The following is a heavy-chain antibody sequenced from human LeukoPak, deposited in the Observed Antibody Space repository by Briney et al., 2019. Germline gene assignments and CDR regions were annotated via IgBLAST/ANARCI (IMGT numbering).Heavy chain of an antibody. CDR3: ARDRLRLGYERTNWFDP. CDR2: IDPNSGGT. D-gene: IGHD5-12*01. V-gene: IGHV1-2*02. J-gene: IGHJ5*02. Sequence: GASVKVSCKASGYTFTGYYMHWVRQAPGQGLEWMGWIDPNSGGTNFAQKFQGRVTMTRDKSISTAYMELSRLRSGDTAVYYCARDRLRLGYERTNWFDPWGQGTLVTVSS. CDR1: GYTFTGYY.